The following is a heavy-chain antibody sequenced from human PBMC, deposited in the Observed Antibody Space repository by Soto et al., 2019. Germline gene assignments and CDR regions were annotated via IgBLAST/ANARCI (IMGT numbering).Heavy chain of an antibody. J-gene: IGHJ4*02. Sequence: EVQLLESGGDLVQPGGSLRLSCAASGFTFSSYAMSWVRQAPGKGLEWVSAISSSGGSAFYADSVKGRFTISRDNSKSTLYLRMNSLRAADTAVYWCARRIGVAFFDSWGQGTLVTVSS. CDR3: ARRIGVAFFDS. V-gene: IGHV3-23*01. CDR2: ISSSGGSA. D-gene: IGHD6-19*01. CDR1: GFTFSSYA.